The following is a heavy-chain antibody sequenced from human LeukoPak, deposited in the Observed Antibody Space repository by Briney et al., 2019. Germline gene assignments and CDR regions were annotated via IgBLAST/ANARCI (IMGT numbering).Heavy chain of an antibody. D-gene: IGHD1-26*01. CDR1: GFTVISNY. CDR3: ARVGQYSGSYYVDY. Sequence: GGALRLSCAASGFTVISNYMIWVRQAPGQGLEWVSIIFSGGITYYADSVKGRFTISRDNSKNTRYLQMNSLRTEDTAVYYCARVGQYSGSYYVDYWGEGTLVTLS. J-gene: IGHJ4*02. CDR2: IFSGGIT. V-gene: IGHV3-53*01.